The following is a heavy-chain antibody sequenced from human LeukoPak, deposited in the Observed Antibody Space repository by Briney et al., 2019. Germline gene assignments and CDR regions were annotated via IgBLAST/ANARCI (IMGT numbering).Heavy chain of an antibody. D-gene: IGHD5-12*01. CDR3: ARLDIVATRAFDI. V-gene: IGHV4-59*01. CDR1: GGSISTYY. CDR2: IYYSGTT. Sequence: SQTLSLTCNVSGGSISTYYWSWIRQPPGKGLEWIGHIYYSGTTNYNPSLKSRVTISVDTSKNQFSLKLSSVTAADTAVYYCARLDIVATRAFDIWGQGTMVTVSS. J-gene: IGHJ3*02.